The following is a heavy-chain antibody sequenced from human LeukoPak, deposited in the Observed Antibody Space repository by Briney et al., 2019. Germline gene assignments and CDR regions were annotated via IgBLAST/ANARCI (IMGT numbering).Heavy chain of an antibody. Sequence: SQTLSLTCAVYGGSFSDYYWSWIRQPPGKGLEWIGEINHSGSTNYNPSLKSRVTISVDTSKNQFFLKLSSVTAADTAVYYCARGSVAARPNYYYMDVWGKGTTVTVSS. V-gene: IGHV4-34*01. CDR2: INHSGST. CDR3: ARGSVAARPNYYYMDV. J-gene: IGHJ6*03. D-gene: IGHD6-6*01. CDR1: GGSFSDYY.